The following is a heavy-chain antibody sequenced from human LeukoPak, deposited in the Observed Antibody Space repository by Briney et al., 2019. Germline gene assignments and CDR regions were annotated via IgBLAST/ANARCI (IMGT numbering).Heavy chain of an antibody. CDR2: ISGSGGDT. J-gene: IGHJ4*02. Sequence: GGSLRLSCAASGFTFSNFLMTWVRQAPGKGPEWVSAISGSGGDTYYADSVKGRYTISRDNSKNTLYLQMNSLRAEDTAVYYCAKKGATTGDFDYWGQGTLVTVSS. CDR1: GFTFSNFL. CDR3: AKKGATTGDFDY. V-gene: IGHV3-23*01. D-gene: IGHD1-26*01.